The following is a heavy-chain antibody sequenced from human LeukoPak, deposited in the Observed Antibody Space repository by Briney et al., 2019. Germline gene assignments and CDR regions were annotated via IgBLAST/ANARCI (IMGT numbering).Heavy chain of an antibody. CDR2: IYYSGST. J-gene: IGHJ5*02. V-gene: IGHV4-39*07. CDR3: ARDFVSGSLKNWFDP. CDR1: GGSISSSSYY. Sequence: SETLSLTCTVSGGSISSSSYYWGWIRQPPVKGLEWIGSIYYSGSTYYNPSLKSRVTISVDTSKNQFSLKLSSVTAADTAVYYCARDFVSGSLKNWFDPWGQGTLVTVSS. D-gene: IGHD1-26*01.